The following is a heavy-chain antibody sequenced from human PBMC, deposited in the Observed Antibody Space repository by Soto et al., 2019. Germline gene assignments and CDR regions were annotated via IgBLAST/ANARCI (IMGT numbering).Heavy chain of an antibody. V-gene: IGHV1-18*01. CDR1: GYKFTHFY. CDR2: ISPKNFKT. Sequence: VKVSCKASGYKFTHFYIQSVRQAPGRGLEWMGDISPKNFKTNYVQKLRGRFTLTTEKSTNTADMALSGLTPDDRAGYYCARDEGGYDIFTGYYKAHAFDYWGQGVPVTVSS. CDR3: ARDEGGYDIFTGYYKAHAFDY. J-gene: IGHJ4*02. D-gene: IGHD3-9*01.